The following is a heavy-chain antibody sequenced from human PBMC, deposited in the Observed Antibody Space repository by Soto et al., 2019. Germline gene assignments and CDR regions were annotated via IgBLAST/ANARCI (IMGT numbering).Heavy chain of an antibody. D-gene: IGHD5-12*01. CDR3: ARGYSGYDLNLSGMDV. J-gene: IGHJ6*02. CDR2: IYYSGST. Sequence: SETLSLTCTVSGGSISSGGYYWSWIRQHPGKGLEWIGYIYYSGSTYYNPSLKSRVTISVDTSKNQFTLKLSSVTAADTAVYYCARGYSGYDLNLSGMDVWGQGTTVTVSS. CDR1: GGSISSGGYY. V-gene: IGHV4-31*03.